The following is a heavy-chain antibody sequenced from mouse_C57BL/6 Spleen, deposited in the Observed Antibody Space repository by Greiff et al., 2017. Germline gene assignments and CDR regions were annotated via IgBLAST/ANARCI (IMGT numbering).Heavy chain of an antibody. Sequence: EVQLVESGGDLVKPGGSLKLSCAASGFTFSSYGMSWVRQTPDKRLEWVATISSGGSYTYYPDSVKGRFTISRDNAKNTLYLQMSSLKSEDTAMYYCAKHGYSRYEDDYGGKGTTLTVSS. CDR1: GFTFSSYG. V-gene: IGHV5-6*01. J-gene: IGHJ2*01. CDR3: AKHGYSRYEDDY. CDR2: ISSGGSYT. D-gene: IGHD2-14*01.